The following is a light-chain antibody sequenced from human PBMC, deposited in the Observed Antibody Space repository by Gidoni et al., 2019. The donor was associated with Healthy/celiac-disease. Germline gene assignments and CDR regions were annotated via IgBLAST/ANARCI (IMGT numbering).Light chain of an antibody. CDR3: QQLNSYPHT. Sequence: IQLTQPPSSLSASVGDRVTITCRASQGISSYLAWYQQKPGKAPKLLIYAASTLQSWVPSRFSGSGSGTDFTITISSLQPEDFATYYCQQLNSYPHTFGQGTKLEIK. J-gene: IGKJ2*01. CDR2: AAS. V-gene: IGKV1-9*01. CDR1: QGISSY.